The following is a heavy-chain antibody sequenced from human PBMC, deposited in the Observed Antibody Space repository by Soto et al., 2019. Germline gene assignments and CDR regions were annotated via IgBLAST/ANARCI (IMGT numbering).Heavy chain of an antibody. V-gene: IGHV3-74*01. J-gene: IGHJ4*02. Sequence: EVQLVESGGGLVQPGGSLRLSCVASGFTFSGDWMHWVRQAAGKGLVWVSRINMDGTSTNYADSVAGRFTISRDNAKNTLYLHMNSLGVDDTAVYFCARGPRGLYHHDYWGQGALVTVS. CDR2: INMDGTST. CDR1: GFTFSGDW. CDR3: ARGPRGLYHHDY. D-gene: IGHD1-26*01.